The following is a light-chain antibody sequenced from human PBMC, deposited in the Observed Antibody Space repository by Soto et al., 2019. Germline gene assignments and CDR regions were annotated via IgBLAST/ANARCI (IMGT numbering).Light chain of an antibody. CDR2: LGS. CDR3: MQALQTLLT. J-gene: IGKJ4*01. CDR1: QSLLHSNGYNY. V-gene: IGKV2-28*01. Sequence: IVMTQSPLSLPVTPGEPASIFCRSSQSLLHSNGYNYLDWYLQKPGQSPQLLIYLGSNRASGVPDRFSGSGSGTDFTLKISRVEAEDVGVYYCMQALQTLLTFGGGTKVEIK.